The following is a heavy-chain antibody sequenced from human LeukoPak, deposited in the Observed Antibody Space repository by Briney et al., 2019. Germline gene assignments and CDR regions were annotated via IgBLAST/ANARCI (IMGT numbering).Heavy chain of an antibody. CDR2: IRSKAYGGTT. CDR3: TRDPYCSSTSCYWAIGY. Sequence: GGSLRLACTASGFTFGDNAMSWVRQAPGKGLEWVGFIRSKAYGGTTEYAASVKGRFTISRDDSKSIAYLQMNSLKTEDTAVYYCTRDPYCSSTSCYWAIGYWGQGTLVTVSS. J-gene: IGHJ4*02. D-gene: IGHD2-2*01. CDR1: GFTFGDNA. V-gene: IGHV3-49*04.